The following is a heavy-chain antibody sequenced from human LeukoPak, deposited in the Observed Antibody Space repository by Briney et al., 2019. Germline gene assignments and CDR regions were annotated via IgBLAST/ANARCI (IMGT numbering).Heavy chain of an antibody. CDR1: GGSISSSSYY. Sequence: SETLSLTCTVSGGSISSSSYYGGWIRQPPGKGLEWIGSMYYTGSTFDNPSLKSRVTISVDTSRNQFSLKLTSVTAADTAVYYCARHLYDSSGYYTFFDYWGQGILVTVSS. V-gene: IGHV4-39*01. D-gene: IGHD3-22*01. CDR2: MYYTGST. J-gene: IGHJ4*02. CDR3: ARHLYDSSGYYTFFDY.